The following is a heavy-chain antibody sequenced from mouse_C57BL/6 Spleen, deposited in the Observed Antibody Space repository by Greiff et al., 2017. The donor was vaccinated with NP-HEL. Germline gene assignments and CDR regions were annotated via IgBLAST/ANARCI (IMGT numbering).Heavy chain of an antibody. D-gene: IGHD1-1*01. CDR2: IDPSDSYT. V-gene: IGHV1-50*01. Sequence: QVQLQQSGAELVKPGASVKLSCKASGYTFTSYWMQWVKQRPGQGLEWIGEIDPSDSYTNYIQKFKGKATLTVDTSSSTAYLQLSSLTSEDSAVYYCARLETHYGGEQGFAYWGQGTLVTVSA. CDR3: ARLETHYGGEQGFAY. J-gene: IGHJ3*01. CDR1: GYTFTSYW.